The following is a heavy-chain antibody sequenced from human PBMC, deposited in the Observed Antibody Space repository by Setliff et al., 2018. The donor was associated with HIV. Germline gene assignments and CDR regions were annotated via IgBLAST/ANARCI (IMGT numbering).Heavy chain of an antibody. Sequence: ASVKVSCKASGYMFTAYHVHWVRRAPGRGLEWMGNIDPDNGVTRSARNFQGRVTMTRDTSISTAYMEFSGLTSDDTAVYYFASMGYFGESYFHFWGQGTPVTVSS. D-gene: IGHD3-10*01. CDR1: GYMFTAYH. J-gene: IGHJ1*01. CDR2: IDPDNGVT. V-gene: IGHV1-2*02. CDR3: ASMGYFGESYFHF.